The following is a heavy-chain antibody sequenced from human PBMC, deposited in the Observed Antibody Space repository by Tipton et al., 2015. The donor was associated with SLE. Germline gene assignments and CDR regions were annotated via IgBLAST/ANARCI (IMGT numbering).Heavy chain of an antibody. J-gene: IGHJ3*02. CDR2: TYTSGSA. Sequence: LRLSCTVSGGSISSGSYYRSWIRQTAGKGLEWIGRTYTSGSAYYNPSLRSRVTISVDASKNQFSLSLYSVTAADTAVYYCARVDYYDSSGYYSDDAFDIWGQGTMVTVSS. D-gene: IGHD3-22*01. V-gene: IGHV4-61*02. CDR1: GGSISSGSYY. CDR3: ARVDYYDSSGYYSDDAFDI.